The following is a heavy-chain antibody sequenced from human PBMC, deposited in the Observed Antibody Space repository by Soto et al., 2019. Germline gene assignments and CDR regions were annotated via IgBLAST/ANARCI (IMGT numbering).Heavy chain of an antibody. Sequence: SQTPSLTCAITGVSVSRNSATSSWVRQSPSRGLEWLGRTYYRSKWYYEYAVSVRGRITINPDTSKNQYSLQLHSVTPEDTAVYFCARGEQYSGRIFDYWGQGTLVTVSS. J-gene: IGHJ4*01. D-gene: IGHD1-26*01. CDR3: ARGEQYSGRIFDY. CDR2: TYYRSKWYY. CDR1: GVSVSRNSAT. V-gene: IGHV6-1*01.